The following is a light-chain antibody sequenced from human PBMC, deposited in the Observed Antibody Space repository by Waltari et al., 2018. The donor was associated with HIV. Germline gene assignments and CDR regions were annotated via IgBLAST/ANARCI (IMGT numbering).Light chain of an antibody. CDR2: YDS. CDR1: NIGSTS. Sequence: SYVLTQPPSVSVAPGKTARITFGGNNIGSTSVHWYQQKPGQAPVLVIYYDSDRPSGIPERFSGSNSGNTATLTISRVEAGDEADYYCQVWDSSSDHVVFGGGTKLTVL. J-gene: IGLJ2*01. V-gene: IGLV3-21*04. CDR3: QVWDSSSDHVV.